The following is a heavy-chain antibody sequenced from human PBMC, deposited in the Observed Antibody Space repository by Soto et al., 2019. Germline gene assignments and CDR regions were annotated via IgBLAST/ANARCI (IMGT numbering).Heavy chain of an antibody. CDR2: INPSGGST. CDR3: ARGGRRGAWELLGKAAFDI. Sequence: ASVKVSCKASGYTFTGYYMHWVRQAPGQGLEWMGIINPSGGSTSYAQKFQGRVTMTRDTSTSTVYMELSSLRSEDTAVYYCARGGRRGAWELLGKAAFDIWGQGTMVTVS. J-gene: IGHJ3*02. CDR1: GYTFTGYY. D-gene: IGHD1-26*01. V-gene: IGHV1-46*03.